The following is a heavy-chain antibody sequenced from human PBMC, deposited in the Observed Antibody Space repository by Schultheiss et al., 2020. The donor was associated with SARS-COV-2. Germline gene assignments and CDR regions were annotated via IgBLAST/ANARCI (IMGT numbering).Heavy chain of an antibody. CDR1: GFTFSSYA. J-gene: IGHJ3*02. V-gene: IGHV3-21*01. D-gene: IGHD5-18*01. CDR3: ARDRGIQLWPGDAFDI. Sequence: GGSLRLSCAASGFTFSSYAMSWVRQAPGKGLEWVSAISGSSSYIYYADSVKGRFTISRDNAKNSLYLQMNSLRAEDTAVYYCARDRGIQLWPGDAFDIWGQGTTVTVSS. CDR2: ISGSSSYI.